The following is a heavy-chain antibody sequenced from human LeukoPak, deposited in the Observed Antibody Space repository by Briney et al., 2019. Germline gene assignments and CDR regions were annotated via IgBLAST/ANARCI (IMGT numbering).Heavy chain of an antibody. Sequence: GGSLRLSCAASGFTFSSYAMSWVRQAPGKGLEWVSAISASGASTYYADSVKGRFTISRDNSKNTLYLQMNSLRAEDTAVYYCARNQADASGWYMDYWGQGTLVTVSS. D-gene: IGHD6-19*01. CDR1: GFTFSSYA. V-gene: IGHV3-23*01. CDR3: ARNQADASGWYMDY. CDR2: ISASGAST. J-gene: IGHJ4*02.